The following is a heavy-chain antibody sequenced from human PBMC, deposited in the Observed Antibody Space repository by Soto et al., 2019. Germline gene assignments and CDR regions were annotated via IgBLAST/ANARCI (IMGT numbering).Heavy chain of an antibody. CDR3: ARFFVWFGVDD. CDR1: GGSFSGYY. Sequence: SETLSLTCAVYGGSFSGYYWSWIRQPPGKGLEWIGEINHSGSTNYNPSLKSRVTISVDTSKNQFSLKLSSVTAADTAVYYCARFFVWFGVDDWGQGTLVTVSS. D-gene: IGHD3-10*01. CDR2: INHSGST. V-gene: IGHV4-34*01. J-gene: IGHJ4*02.